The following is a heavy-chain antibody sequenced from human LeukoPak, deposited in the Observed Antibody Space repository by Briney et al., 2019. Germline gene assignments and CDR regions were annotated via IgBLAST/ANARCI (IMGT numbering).Heavy chain of an antibody. V-gene: IGHV7-4-1*02. CDR3: ARMDSSSWYRYYYYYGMDV. Sequence: ASVKVSRKASGYTFTSYAMNWVRQAPGQGLEWMGWINTNTGNPTYAQGFTGRFVFSLDTSVSTAYLQISSLKAEDTAVYYCARMDSSSWYRYYYYYGMDVWGQGTTVTVSS. D-gene: IGHD6-13*01. CDR2: INTNTGNP. CDR1: GYTFTSYA. J-gene: IGHJ6*02.